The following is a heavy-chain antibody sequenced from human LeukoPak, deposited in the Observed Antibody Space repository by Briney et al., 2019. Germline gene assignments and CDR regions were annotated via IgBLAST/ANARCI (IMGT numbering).Heavy chain of an antibody. Sequence: GRSLRPACAASGSSVSSSWMSSVRHAPGKWMEWVANIKEDGSEKYYVDSVKGRFTISRDNAKNSLYLQMNSLRAEDTAVYYCARDRAVAGLFDPWGRGTLVTVSS. CDR1: GSSVSSSW. V-gene: IGHV3-7*01. J-gene: IGHJ5*02. CDR2: IKEDGSEK. CDR3: ARDRAVAGLFDP. D-gene: IGHD6-19*01.